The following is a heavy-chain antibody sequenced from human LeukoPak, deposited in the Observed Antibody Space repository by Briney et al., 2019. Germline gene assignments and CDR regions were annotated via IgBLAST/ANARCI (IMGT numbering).Heavy chain of an antibody. CDR2: VYYNVRT. CDR1: GGSLSSDH. Sequence: SETLSLTCTVYGGSLSSDHWSWIRQPPGKGLEWIGYVYYNVRTNYNPSLKSRATISIDTSRNQFSLKLISVTAADTAVYFCARHQWVPAFDIWGQGTMLTVSS. CDR3: ARHQWVPAFDI. J-gene: IGHJ3*02. V-gene: IGHV4-59*08. D-gene: IGHD1-26*01.